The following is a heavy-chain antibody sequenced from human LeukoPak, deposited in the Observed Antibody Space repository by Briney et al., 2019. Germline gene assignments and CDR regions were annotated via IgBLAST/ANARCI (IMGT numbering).Heavy chain of an antibody. Sequence: GGSLGLSCAASGFTFSSYWMHWVRQAPGKGLVWVSRINSDGSSTSYADSVKGRFTISRDNAKNTLYLQMNSLRAEDTAVYYCASYDILTGYTFFDYWGQGTLVTVSS. CDR2: INSDGSST. D-gene: IGHD3-9*01. CDR1: GFTFSSYW. V-gene: IGHV3-74*01. J-gene: IGHJ4*02. CDR3: ASYDILTGYTFFDY.